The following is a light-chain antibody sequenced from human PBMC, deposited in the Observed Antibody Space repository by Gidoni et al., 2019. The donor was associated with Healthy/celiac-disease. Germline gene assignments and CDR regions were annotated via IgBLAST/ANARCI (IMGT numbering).Light chain of an antibody. CDR2: DAS. Sequence: EIVLTQSPATLSLSPGERATLSCRASQSVSSYLAWYQQKPGQAPRLLIYDASNRATGIPARFSGSGSGTDFTLTISSLVPEDFAVYYCQQRSNWPPVTFGQXTRLEIK. CDR3: QQRSNWPPVT. V-gene: IGKV3-11*01. CDR1: QSVSSY. J-gene: IGKJ5*01.